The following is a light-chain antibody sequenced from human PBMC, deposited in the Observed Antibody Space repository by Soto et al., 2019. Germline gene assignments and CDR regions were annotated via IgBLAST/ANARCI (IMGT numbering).Light chain of an antibody. CDR2: DVH. V-gene: IGLV2-14*03. CDR3: SAYTSCRTHV. CDR1: SSDIGAFTF. J-gene: IGLJ1*01. Sequence: QSALTQPASVSGSPGQSITISCTGTSSDIGAFTFVSWYQQHPGTVPKLMIFDVHRRSSGVSDRSSGSKSGNTASLTISGLEAEDEGDYYCSAYTSCRTHVFGSGTKVTVL.